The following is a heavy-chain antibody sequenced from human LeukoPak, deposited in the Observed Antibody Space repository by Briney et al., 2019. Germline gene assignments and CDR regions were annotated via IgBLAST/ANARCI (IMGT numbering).Heavy chain of an antibody. CDR1: GGSISSSSYY. CDR3: ATDTSAYYSGYFVH. CDR2: IYYSGNT. J-gene: IGHJ4*02. D-gene: IGHD3-22*01. Sequence: SETLSLTCTVSGGSISSSSYYWGWIRQPPGKGLEWIGSIYYSGNTYYNPSLKSRVTISVDTSKNQFSLKLSSVTAADTAVYYCATDTSAYYSGYFVHWGQGALVTVSS. V-gene: IGHV4-39*02.